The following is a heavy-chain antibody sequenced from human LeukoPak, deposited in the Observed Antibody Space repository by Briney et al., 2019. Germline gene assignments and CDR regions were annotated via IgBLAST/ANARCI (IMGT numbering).Heavy chain of an antibody. V-gene: IGHV1-46*01. D-gene: IGHD2-15*01. Sequence: ASVKVSCKASGYTFTSYYMHWVRQAPGQGLEWMGIINPSGGSTSYAQKFQGRVTMTRDTSTSTVYMELSSLRSEDTAVYYCARDFEERHSRGSGGSWEDYWGQGTLVTVSS. CDR1: GYTFTSYY. J-gene: IGHJ4*02. CDR2: INPSGGST. CDR3: ARDFEERHSRGSGGSWEDY.